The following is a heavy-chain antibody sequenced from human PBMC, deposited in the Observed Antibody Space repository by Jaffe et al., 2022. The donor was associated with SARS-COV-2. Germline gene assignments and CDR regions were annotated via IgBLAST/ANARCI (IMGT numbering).Heavy chain of an antibody. D-gene: IGHD4-4*01. CDR1: GFKFSDHF. CDR2: ISITSSYT. CDR3: AREDYNDYGMDV. Sequence: QVQLVESGGGLVKPGGSLRLSCAVSGFKFSDHFMSWIRQAPGKGLEWIGYISITSSYTNYADSVKGRFTISRDNAKNSLYLQMSSLRSEDTAVYYCAREDYNDYGMDVWGQGTTVIVSS. J-gene: IGHJ6*02. V-gene: IGHV3-11*06.